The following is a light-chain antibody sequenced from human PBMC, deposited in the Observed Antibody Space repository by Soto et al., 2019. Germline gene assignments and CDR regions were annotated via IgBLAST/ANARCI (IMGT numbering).Light chain of an antibody. CDR1: QSVSRD. V-gene: IGKV3-11*01. J-gene: IGKJ2*01. Sequence: EIVLTQSPATLSLFPGERATLSCRASQSVSRDLAWYQQKPGQAPRLLIYDVSNRATGIPARFSGSGSGTDFTLTISSLEPEDFAVYYCQQRSNWPSTFGQETKLEIK. CDR3: QQRSNWPST. CDR2: DVS.